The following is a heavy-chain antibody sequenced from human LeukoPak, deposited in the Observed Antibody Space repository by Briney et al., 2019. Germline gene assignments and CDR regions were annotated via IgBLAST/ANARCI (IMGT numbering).Heavy chain of an antibody. D-gene: IGHD3-9*01. V-gene: IGHV1-69*05. CDR1: GGTFSSYA. J-gene: IGHJ5*02. Sequence: SVKVSCKASGGTFSSYAISWMRQAPGQGLEWMGGIIPIFGTANYAQKFQGRVTITTDESTSTAYMELSSLRSEDTAVYYCPRSTTYYDILTGSYFDPWGQGTLVTVSS. CDR3: PRSTTYYDILTGSYFDP. CDR2: IIPIFGTA.